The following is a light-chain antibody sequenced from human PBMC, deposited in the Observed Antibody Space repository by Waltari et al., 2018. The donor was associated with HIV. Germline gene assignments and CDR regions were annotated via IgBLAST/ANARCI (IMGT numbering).Light chain of an antibody. Sequence: ETVLTQSSATLSLSPGEGATLSCRASQSVSSYLAWYQQKPGQAPRLLIYDASNRATGIPARFSGSGSGTDFTLTISSLEPEDFAVYYCQQRSNWPRTFGQGTKVEIK. CDR1: QSVSSY. CDR3: QQRSNWPRT. J-gene: IGKJ1*01. CDR2: DAS. V-gene: IGKV3-11*01.